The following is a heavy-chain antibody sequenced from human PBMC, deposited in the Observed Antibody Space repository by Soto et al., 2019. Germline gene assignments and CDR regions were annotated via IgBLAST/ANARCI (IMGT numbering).Heavy chain of an antibody. J-gene: IGHJ3*02. CDR1: GFSLTTTGVG. CDR2: MYWDNDK. D-gene: IGHD3-10*01. CDR3: AHVNRASGLQLCFGDGYDM. Sequence: SGPTLVNPTQTLALTCTFSGFSLTTTGVGVGWIRQPPGKALEWLALMYWDNDKSYSPSLKSRLTITKDTPKNQADLIMTNVDPGDTCTYFCAHVNRASGLQLCFGDGYDMWGTETMFT. V-gene: IGHV2-5*02.